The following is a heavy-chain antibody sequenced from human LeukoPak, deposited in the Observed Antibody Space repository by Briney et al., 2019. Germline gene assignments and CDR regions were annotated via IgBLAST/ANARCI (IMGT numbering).Heavy chain of an antibody. Sequence: GGSLRLSCAASGFTFSSYSMNWVRQAPGKGLEWVSSISGSSSYIYYADSVKGRFTISRDNSKNTLYLQMNSLRAEDTAVYYCAREGALGAFDIWGQGTMVTVSS. CDR1: GFTFSSYS. V-gene: IGHV3-21*01. D-gene: IGHD1-26*01. CDR3: AREGALGAFDI. J-gene: IGHJ3*02. CDR2: ISGSSSYI.